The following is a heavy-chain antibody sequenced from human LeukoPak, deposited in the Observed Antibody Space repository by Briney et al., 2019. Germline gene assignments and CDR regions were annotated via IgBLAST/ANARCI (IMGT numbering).Heavy chain of an antibody. D-gene: IGHD4-11*01. J-gene: IGHJ5*02. Sequence: GGSLRLSCAASGFTFTSYSMHWVRQAPGKGLEWVAVISFYGNNKYYTDSVKGRFTISRDNSNNTLHLQMNSLRSEDTAVYHCVRSGYSNANWFDPWGQGTLVTVSS. CDR1: GFTFTSYS. CDR3: VRSGYSNANWFDP. V-gene: IGHV3-30-3*01. CDR2: ISFYGNNK.